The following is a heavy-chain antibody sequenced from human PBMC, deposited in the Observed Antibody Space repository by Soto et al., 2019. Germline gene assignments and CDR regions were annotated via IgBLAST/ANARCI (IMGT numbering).Heavy chain of an antibody. D-gene: IGHD5-12*01. CDR3: AKDHSGYVTVSSFDP. CDR1: GLTFSSYA. CDR2: ISGSGATT. J-gene: IGHJ5*02. V-gene: IGHV3-23*01. Sequence: GGSLRLSCAASGLTFSSYAMRWVRQAPGKGLEWVSGISGSGATTYYADSVQGRFTISRDNSKNTLYLQMNSLRAEDTAMYYCAKDHSGYVTVSSFDPWGQGTLVTVSS.